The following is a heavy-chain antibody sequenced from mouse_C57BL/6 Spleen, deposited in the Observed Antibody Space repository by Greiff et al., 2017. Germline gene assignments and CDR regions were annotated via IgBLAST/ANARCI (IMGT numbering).Heavy chain of an antibody. CDR3: ARRGGRGNYYAMDY. CDR1: GYTFTSYW. Sequence: QVQLQQPGAELVMPGASVKLSCKASGYTFTSYWMHWVKQRPGQGLEWIGEIDPSDSYTNYNQKFKGKSTLTVDKSSSTAYMQRSSLTSEDSAVYYCARRGGRGNYYAMDYWGQGTSVTVSS. CDR2: IDPSDSYT. V-gene: IGHV1-69*01. J-gene: IGHJ4*01.